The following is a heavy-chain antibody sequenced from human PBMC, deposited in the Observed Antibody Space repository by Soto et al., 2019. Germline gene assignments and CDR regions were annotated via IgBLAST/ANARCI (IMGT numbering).Heavy chain of an antibody. V-gene: IGHV4-30-4*08. Sequence: SETLSLTYNVCGGSVSSGSYYWSWFRQPPGKGLEWIGYIYFSGTTYYNPSLKSRLTISLDTSKNQFSLKLSSVTAADTAVYFCARVPEAPHYYFSMDVWGQGTTVTVSS. J-gene: IGHJ6*02. CDR3: ARVPEAPHYYFSMDV. CDR1: GGSVSSGSYY. CDR2: IYFSGTT.